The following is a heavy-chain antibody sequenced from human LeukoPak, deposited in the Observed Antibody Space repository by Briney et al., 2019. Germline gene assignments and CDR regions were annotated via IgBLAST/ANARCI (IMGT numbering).Heavy chain of an antibody. CDR1: GFTFSSYA. Sequence: PGGSLRLSCAASGFTFSSYAMSWVRQAPGKGLEWVSTISDGGGSTYYADSVKGRFTTSRDNSKNTLYLQMNSLRAEDTAVYYCAKDGSGYDGGYFDYWGQGTLVTVSS. CDR3: AKDGSGYDGGYFDY. V-gene: IGHV3-23*01. CDR2: ISDGGGST. D-gene: IGHD5-12*01. J-gene: IGHJ4*02.